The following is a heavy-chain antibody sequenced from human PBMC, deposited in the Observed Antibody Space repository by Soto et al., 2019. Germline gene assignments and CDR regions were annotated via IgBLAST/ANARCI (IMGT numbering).Heavy chain of an antibody. V-gene: IGHV3-30*18. D-gene: IGHD3-22*01. CDR3: AKDLTRRHYYDNSGYYQVLDY. CDR1: GFTFSNYG. J-gene: IGHJ4*02. CDR2: ISYDASNK. Sequence: QVQLVESGGGVVQPGRSLRLSCAASGFTFSNYGMHWVRQAPRKGLEWVATISYDASNKYYADSVKGRFTISRDNSKNTLFLQMISLRAEDTAVYYCAKDLTRRHYYDNSGYYQVLDYWGQGTLATVSS.